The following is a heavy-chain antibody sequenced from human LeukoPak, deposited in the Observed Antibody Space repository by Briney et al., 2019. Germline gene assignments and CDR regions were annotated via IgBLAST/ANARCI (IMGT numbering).Heavy chain of an antibody. Sequence: GGSLRLSCAASRFTFSSYSMNWVRQAPGKGLEWVSSISSSSSYIYYADSVKGRFTISRDNAENSLYLQMNSLRAEDTAVYYCARDIYCTNTVCYFDSWGQGTLVTVSS. CDR1: RFTFSSYS. CDR2: ISSSSSYI. V-gene: IGHV3-21*01. D-gene: IGHD2-8*01. CDR3: ARDIYCTNTVCYFDS. J-gene: IGHJ4*02.